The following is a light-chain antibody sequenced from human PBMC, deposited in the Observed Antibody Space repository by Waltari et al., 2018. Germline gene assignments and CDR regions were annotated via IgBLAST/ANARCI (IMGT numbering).Light chain of an antibody. V-gene: IGKV3-11*01. Sequence: EIVLTQSPATLSLSPGERATLSCRASQSVSSYLAWYQQKPGQAPRLLLYDASNRATGIPARFSGSGSGTDFTRNISSLEPEDFAVYDCQQRSNWPPLTFGGGTKVEIK. CDR2: DAS. J-gene: IGKJ4*01. CDR3: QQRSNWPPLT. CDR1: QSVSSY.